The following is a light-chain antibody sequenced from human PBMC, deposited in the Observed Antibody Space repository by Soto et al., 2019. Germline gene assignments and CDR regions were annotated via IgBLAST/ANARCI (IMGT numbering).Light chain of an antibody. CDR1: QSVSSN. Sequence: EIVMTQSPATLSVSPGERATLSCRASQSVSSNLAWYQQKPGQAPRLLIYGASTSATGIPARFSGSGSGTEFTLTISRLQSEDFAVYYCQQYNNWPPWTFGQGTKVEIK. V-gene: IGKV3-15*01. CDR2: GAS. CDR3: QQYNNWPPWT. J-gene: IGKJ1*01.